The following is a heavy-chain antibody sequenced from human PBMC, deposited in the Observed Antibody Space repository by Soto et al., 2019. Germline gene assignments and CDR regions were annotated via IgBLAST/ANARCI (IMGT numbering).Heavy chain of an antibody. D-gene: IGHD3-22*01. V-gene: IGHV4-61*08. CDR3: ARLGYYYDKLDY. CDR2: IYYSGST. J-gene: IGHJ4*02. Sequence: PSETLSLTCGVSGDTIGTGGYSWAWIRQPPGKALEWIGYIYYSGSTNYNPSLKSRVTISVDTSKNQFSLNLTSVTAADTAVYYCARLGYYYDKLDYWGQGTLVTVSS. CDR1: GDTIGTGGYS.